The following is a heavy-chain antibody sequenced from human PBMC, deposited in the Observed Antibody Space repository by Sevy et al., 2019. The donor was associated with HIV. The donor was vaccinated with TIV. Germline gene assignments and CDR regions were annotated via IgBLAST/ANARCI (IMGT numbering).Heavy chain of an antibody. D-gene: IGHD5-12*01. V-gene: IGHV4-59*01. Sequence: ETLSLTCTVSGGSISAYYWSWIRQPPGKGLEYLGYIYYTGSTNYNPSLKSRVTISVDTSKNQFSLKLSSVTAADTAVYYCARAPPVRSGDDSLNWFDPWGQGTLVTVSS. CDR3: ARAPPVRSGDDSLNWFDP. CDR2: IYYTGST. CDR1: GGSISAYY. J-gene: IGHJ5*02.